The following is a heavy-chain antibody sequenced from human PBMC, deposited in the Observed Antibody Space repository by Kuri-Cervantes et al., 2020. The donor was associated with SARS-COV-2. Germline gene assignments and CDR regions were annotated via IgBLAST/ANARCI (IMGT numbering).Heavy chain of an antibody. J-gene: IGHJ4*02. D-gene: IGHD2-2*01. Sequence: SQTLSLTCAVSGYSISSGYYWGWIRQPPGKGLEWIGSIYHSGSTYYNPSLKSRVTISVDTSKNQFSLKLSSVTAADTAVYYCVRHGGDGIEDIVVVPAANGGFDYWGQGTLVTVSS. CDR3: VRHGGDGIEDIVVVPAANGGFDY. CDR1: GYSISSGYY. CDR2: IYHSGST. V-gene: IGHV4-38-2*01.